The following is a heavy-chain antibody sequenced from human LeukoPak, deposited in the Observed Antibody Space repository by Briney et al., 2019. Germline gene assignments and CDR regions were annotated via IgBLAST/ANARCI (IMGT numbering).Heavy chain of an antibody. D-gene: IGHD3-9*01. CDR3: ARVYYDILTGYEGAGVFDY. CDR2: INPSGSST. J-gene: IGHJ4*02. CDR1: GYSFTSHY. Sequence: ASVKVSCKASGYSFTSHYMHWVRQAPGQGLEWMGLINPSGSSTLYAQKFQGRVTMTRDMSTSTVYMELSSLRSEDTAVYYCARVYYDILTGYEGAGVFDYWGQGTLVTVSS. V-gene: IGHV1-46*01.